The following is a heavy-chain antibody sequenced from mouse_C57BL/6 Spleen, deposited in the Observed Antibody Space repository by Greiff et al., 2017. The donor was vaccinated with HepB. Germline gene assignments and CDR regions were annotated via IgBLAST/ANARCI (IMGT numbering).Heavy chain of an antibody. CDR2: IDPSDSYT. V-gene: IGHV1-50*01. Sequence: QVQLQQPGAELVKPGASVKLSCTASGYTFTSYCVQWVQQRPGQGLEWLGEIDPSDSYTNYTQKFTGKATLTVDTSSSTSYMLLSSLASENSAVYYCARGVRLRAMDDWGKGTSVTGAS. D-gene: IGHD3-2*02. CDR1: GYTFTSYC. CDR3: ARGVRLRAMDD. J-gene: IGHJ4*01.